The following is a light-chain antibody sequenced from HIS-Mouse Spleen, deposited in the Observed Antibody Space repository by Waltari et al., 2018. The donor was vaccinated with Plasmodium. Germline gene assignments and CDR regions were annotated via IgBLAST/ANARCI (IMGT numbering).Light chain of an antibody. CDR1: QSVSSSY. Sequence: EIVLTQSPGTLSLSPGERATLSCRASQSVSSSYLAWYQPKPGQAPRLLLYGASSRATGIPDRCSGSGSGTDFTLTISRLEPEDFAVYYCQQYGSSPYTFGQGTKLEIK. CDR3: QQYGSSPYT. V-gene: IGKV3-20*01. CDR2: GAS. J-gene: IGKJ2*01.